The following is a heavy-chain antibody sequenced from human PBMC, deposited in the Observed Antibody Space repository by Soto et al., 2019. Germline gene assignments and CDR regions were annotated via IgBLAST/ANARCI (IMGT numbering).Heavy chain of an antibody. D-gene: IGHD3-9*01. CDR3: ARDPSLRYFDWSPPHPFDY. Sequence: EVQLVESGGGLVQPGGSLRLSCAASGFTFSSYSMNWVRQAPGKGLEWVSYISSSSSTIYYADSVKGRFTISRDNAKNSLYLQMNSLRDEDTAVYYCARDPSLRYFDWSPPHPFDYWGQGTLVTVSS. V-gene: IGHV3-48*02. CDR1: GFTFSSYS. J-gene: IGHJ4*02. CDR2: ISSSSSTI.